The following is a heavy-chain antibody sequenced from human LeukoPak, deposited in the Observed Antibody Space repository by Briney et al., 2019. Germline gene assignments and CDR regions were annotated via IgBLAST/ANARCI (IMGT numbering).Heavy chain of an antibody. J-gene: IGHJ4*02. CDR2: IYYSGST. CDR1: GGSISSSSYY. D-gene: IGHD2-2*01. V-gene: IGHV4-39*07. CDR3: ARVSVVPAAKDFDY. Sequence: SSETLSLTCTVSGGSISSSSYYWGWIRQPPGKGLEWIGSIYYSGSTYYNPSLKSRVTISVDTPKNQFSLKLSSVTAADTAVYYCARVSVVPAAKDFDYWGQGTLVTVSS.